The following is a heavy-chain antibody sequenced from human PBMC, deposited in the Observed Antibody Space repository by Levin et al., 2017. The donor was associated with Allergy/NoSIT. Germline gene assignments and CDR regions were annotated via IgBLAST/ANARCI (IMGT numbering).Heavy chain of an antibody. J-gene: IGHJ4*02. Sequence: GGSLRLSCAASGFTVSSNYMSWVRQAPGKGLEWVSVIYSGGSTYYADSVKGRFTISRDNSKNTLYLQMNSLRAEDTAVYYCARGPSRFGGYFDYWGQGTLVTVSS. CDR2: IYSGGST. CDR1: GFTVSSNY. CDR3: ARGPSRFGGYFDY. V-gene: IGHV3-66*02. D-gene: IGHD3-10*01.